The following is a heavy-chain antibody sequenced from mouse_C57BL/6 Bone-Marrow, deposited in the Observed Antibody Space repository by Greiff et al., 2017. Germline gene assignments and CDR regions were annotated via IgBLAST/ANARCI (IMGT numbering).Heavy chain of an antibody. D-gene: IGHD1-1*01. J-gene: IGHJ2*01. CDR2: ISGGGGNT. CDR3: ARDPTVVSYFDY. V-gene: IGHV5-9*01. CDR1: GFTFSSYT. Sequence: EVKVVESGGGLVKPGGSLKLSCAASGFTFSSYTMSWVRQTPEKRLEWVATISGGGGNTYYPDSVKGRFTISRDNAKNTLYLQMSSLRSEDTALYYCARDPTVVSYFDYWGQGTTLTVSS.